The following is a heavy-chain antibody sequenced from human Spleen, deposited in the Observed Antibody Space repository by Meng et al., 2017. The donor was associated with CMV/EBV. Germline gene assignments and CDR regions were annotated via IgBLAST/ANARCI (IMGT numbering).Heavy chain of an antibody. CDR2: IIPLVNMA. J-gene: IGHJ4*02. Sequence: KSSGGVFNSFTFNWVRQAPGQGLEWMGRIIPLVNMANYAETFQGRVTFTADRSTSTAYMEVNSLRYEDTAVYFCARDPKLRSNSDVDYWGQGTLVTVSS. D-gene: IGHD4-11*01. CDR1: GGVFNSFT. V-gene: IGHV1-69*04. CDR3: ARDPKLRSNSDVDY.